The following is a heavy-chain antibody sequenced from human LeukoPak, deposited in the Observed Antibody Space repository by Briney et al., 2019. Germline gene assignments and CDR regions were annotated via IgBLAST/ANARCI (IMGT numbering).Heavy chain of an antibody. CDR2: MNPNSGGT. CDR1: GYTFTGYY. J-gene: IGHJ4*02. CDR3: ARGPKGYYFDY. Sequence: ASVKVSCKASGYTFTGYYMHWVREAPGQGLEWMGRMNPNSGGTNYAQKFQGRVTMTRDTSISTAYMELSRLRSNDTAVYYCARGPKGYYFDYWGQGTLATVSS. V-gene: IGHV1-2*06.